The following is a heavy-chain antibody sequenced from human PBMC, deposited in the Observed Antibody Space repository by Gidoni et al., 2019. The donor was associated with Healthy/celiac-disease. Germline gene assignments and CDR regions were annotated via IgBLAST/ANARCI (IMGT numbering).Heavy chain of an antibody. Sequence: EVQLVAPGGGLVQPGGSLKLSCAASGFTFSGSAMHWVRQASGKGLEWVGRIRSKANRYATAYAASVKGRFTISRDDSKNTAYLQMNSLKTEDTAVYYCTRLVYDSSGYVGIWGQGTLVTVSS. V-gene: IGHV3-73*02. CDR3: TRLVYDSSGYVGI. CDR2: IRSKANRYAT. D-gene: IGHD3-22*01. CDR1: GFTFSGSA. J-gene: IGHJ4*02.